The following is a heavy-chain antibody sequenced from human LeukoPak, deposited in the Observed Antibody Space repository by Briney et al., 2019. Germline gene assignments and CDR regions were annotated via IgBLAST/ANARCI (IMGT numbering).Heavy chain of an antibody. Sequence: GGSLRLSCAASGFTFSSYAMSWVRQAPGKGLAWVSAISGTGGSTYYADSVRGRFTISRVNSKNTLYLQMNSLRAEDTAVYYCAKEPHNYYDSSGYYNYFDYWGQGTLVTVSS. J-gene: IGHJ4*02. CDR3: AKEPHNYYDSSGYYNYFDY. D-gene: IGHD3-22*01. V-gene: IGHV3-23*01. CDR1: GFTFSSYA. CDR2: ISGTGGST.